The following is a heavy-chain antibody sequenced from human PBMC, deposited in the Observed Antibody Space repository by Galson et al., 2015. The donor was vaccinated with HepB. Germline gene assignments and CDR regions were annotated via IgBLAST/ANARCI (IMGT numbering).Heavy chain of an antibody. Sequence: ETLSLTCTVSGGSISSYYWSWIRQPPGKGLEWIGYIYYSGSTNYNPSLKSRVTISVDTSKNQFSLKLSSVTAADTAVYYCARVSANYYGSGSWVSYYYYYYGMDVWGQGTTVTVSS. D-gene: IGHD3-10*01. CDR3: ARVSANYYGSGSWVSYYYYYYGMDV. CDR2: IYYSGST. J-gene: IGHJ6*02. CDR1: GGSISSYY. V-gene: IGHV4-59*01.